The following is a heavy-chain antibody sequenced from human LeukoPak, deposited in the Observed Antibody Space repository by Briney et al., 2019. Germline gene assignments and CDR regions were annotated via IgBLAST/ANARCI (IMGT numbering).Heavy chain of an antibody. J-gene: IGHJ3*02. CDR3: AGYGSGSYFGAFDI. CDR2: IYHSGST. D-gene: IGHD3-10*01. Sequence: SETLSLTCTVSGYSISSGYYWGWIRQPPGKGLEWIGSIYHSGSTYYNPSLKSRVTISVDTSKNQFSLKLSSVTAADTAVYYCAGYGSGSYFGAFDIWGQGTMVTVSS. V-gene: IGHV4-38-2*02. CDR1: GYSISSGYY.